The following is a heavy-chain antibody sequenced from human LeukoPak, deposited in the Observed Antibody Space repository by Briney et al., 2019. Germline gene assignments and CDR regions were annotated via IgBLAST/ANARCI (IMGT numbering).Heavy chain of an antibody. CDR2: IYHSGST. CDR1: GGSISSYY. CDR3: ARASLGSSGWYYFDY. Sequence: SETLSLTCTVSGGSISSYYWSWIRQPPGKGLEWIGSIYHSGSTYYNPSLKSRVTISVDTSKNQFSLKLSSVTAADTAVYYCARASLGSSGWYYFDYWGQGTLVTVSS. D-gene: IGHD6-19*01. V-gene: IGHV4-59*08. J-gene: IGHJ4*02.